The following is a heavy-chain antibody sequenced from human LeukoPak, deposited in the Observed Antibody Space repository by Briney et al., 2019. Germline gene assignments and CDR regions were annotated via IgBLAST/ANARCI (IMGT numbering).Heavy chain of an antibody. V-gene: IGHV4-39*07. CDR3: ARDKSKYCSGGSCYSDYYYYYGMDV. CDR1: GGSISSSSYY. D-gene: IGHD2-15*01. Sequence: SETLPLTCTVSGGSISSSSYYWGWIRQPPGKGLEWIGSIYYSGSTYYNPSLKSRVTISVDTSKNQFSLKLSSVTAADTAVYYCARDKSKYCSGGSCYSDYYYYYGMDVWGQGTTVTVSS. J-gene: IGHJ6*02. CDR2: IYYSGST.